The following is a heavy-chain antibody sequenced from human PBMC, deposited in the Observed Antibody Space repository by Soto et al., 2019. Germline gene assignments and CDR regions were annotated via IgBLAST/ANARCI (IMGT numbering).Heavy chain of an antibody. D-gene: IGHD2-15*01. CDR1: GYTFTTYY. CDR2: INPSGGRT. J-gene: IGHJ4*02. V-gene: IGHV1-46*01. CDR3: AKTGYCSGGGCYSNVDY. Sequence: ASVKVSCKASGYTFTTYYMHWVRQAPGQGLEWMGIINPSGGRTSYAQKFQGRVTMTSDTSTSTVYMELSSLRSEDTAVYYCAKTGYCSGGGCYSNVDYWGQGTLVTVSS.